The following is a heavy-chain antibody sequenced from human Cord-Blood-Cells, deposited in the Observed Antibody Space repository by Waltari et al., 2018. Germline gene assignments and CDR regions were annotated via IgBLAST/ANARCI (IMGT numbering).Heavy chain of an antibody. CDR2: ISAFSGCT. V-gene: IGHV1-2*02. D-gene: IGHD5-18*01. CDR1: GYTFTGYY. Sequence: QVQLVQSGAEVKKPGASVKVSCKASGYTFTGYYMHWVRQASGQGIEWMGWISAFSGCTNCAQKFQCMVTMTRDTSVSTASMELSRLRADDTAVYYCAGAAARAYGMDVWGQGTTVTVSS. J-gene: IGHJ6*02. CDR3: AGAAARAYGMDV.